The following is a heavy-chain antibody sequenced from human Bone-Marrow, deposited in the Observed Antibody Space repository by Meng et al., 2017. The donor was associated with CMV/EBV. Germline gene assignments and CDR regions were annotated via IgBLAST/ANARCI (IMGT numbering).Heavy chain of an antibody. D-gene: IGHD5-18*01. CDR1: RYSFNSYW. CDR2: IDPSDSYT. Sequence: SRYSFNSYWISWGRQMPGEGLEWRGRIDPSDSYTNYSPYLQGHVTISADNSISTAYLQWSSLKASDTAMYYCARLNSYGSPYYFDYWGQGTLVTVSS. V-gene: IGHV5-10-1*01. CDR3: ARLNSYGSPYYFDY. J-gene: IGHJ4*02.